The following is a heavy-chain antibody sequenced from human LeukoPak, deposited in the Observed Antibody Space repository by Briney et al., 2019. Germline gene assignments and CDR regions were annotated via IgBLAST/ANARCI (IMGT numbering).Heavy chain of an antibody. D-gene: IGHD2-21*01. Sequence: SETLSLTCAVYGGSFSGYYWSWIRQPPGKGLEWIGEINHSGSTNYNPSLKSRVTISVDTSKNQFSLKLSSVTAADTAVYYCARAYRQSHDYWGQGTLVTVSP. CDR1: GGSFSGYY. V-gene: IGHV4-34*01. CDR3: ARAYRQSHDY. J-gene: IGHJ4*02. CDR2: INHSGST.